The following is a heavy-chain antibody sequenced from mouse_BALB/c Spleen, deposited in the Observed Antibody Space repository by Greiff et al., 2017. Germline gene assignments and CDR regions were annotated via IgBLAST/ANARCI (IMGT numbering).Heavy chain of an antibody. D-gene: IGHD1-1*01. CDR1: GFNIKDTY. V-gene: IGHV14-3*02. CDR2: IDPANGNT. Sequence: EVQLQQSGAEPVKPGASVKLSCTASGFNIKDTYMHWVKQRPEQGLEWIGRIDPANGNTKYDPKFQGKATITADTSSNTAYLQLSSLTSEDTAVYYCAPDYGSPSFADWGQGTTLTVSS. J-gene: IGHJ2*01. CDR3: APDYGSPSFAD.